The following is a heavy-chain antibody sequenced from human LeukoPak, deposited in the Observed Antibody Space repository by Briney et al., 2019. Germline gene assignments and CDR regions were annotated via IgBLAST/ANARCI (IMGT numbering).Heavy chain of an antibody. D-gene: IGHD3-10*01. Sequence: GGSLRLSCAASGFTFSSYAMHWVRQAPGKGLVWVSRINADGSSASYADSVKGRFTISRDNAKNTLYLQMNSLRAEDTAMYYCARDYGRSRDYGMDVWGQGTTVTVSS. CDR3: ARDYGRSRDYGMDV. J-gene: IGHJ6*02. CDR2: INADGSSA. V-gene: IGHV3-74*01. CDR1: GFTFSSYA.